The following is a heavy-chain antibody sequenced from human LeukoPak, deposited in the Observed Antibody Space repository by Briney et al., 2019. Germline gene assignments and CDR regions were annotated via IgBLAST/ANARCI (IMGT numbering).Heavy chain of an antibody. CDR2: ISSSGSTI. Sequence: PGGSLRLSCAASGFTFGSYEMNWVRQAPGKGLEWVSYISSSGSTIYYADSVKGRFTISRDNAKNSLYLQMNSLRAEDTAVYYCARDHYGSGSYGNYWGQGTLVTVSS. D-gene: IGHD3-10*01. V-gene: IGHV3-48*03. J-gene: IGHJ4*02. CDR3: ARDHYGSGSYGNY. CDR1: GFTFGSYE.